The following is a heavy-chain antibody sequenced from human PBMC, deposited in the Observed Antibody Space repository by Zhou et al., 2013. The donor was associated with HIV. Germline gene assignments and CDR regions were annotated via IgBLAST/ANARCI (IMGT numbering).Heavy chain of an antibody. J-gene: IGHJ5*02. V-gene: IGHV1-69*04. CDR1: GGTFSSYA. Sequence: QVQLVQSGAEVKKPGSSVKVSCKASGGTFSSYAISWVRQAPGQGLEWMGRIIPILGIANYAQKFQGRVTITADKSTSTAYMELSSLRSEDTAVYYCARDVTGTTFRWFDPLGPGNPGHRLL. D-gene: IGHD1-7*01. CDR3: ARDVTGTTFRWFDP. CDR2: IIPILGIA.